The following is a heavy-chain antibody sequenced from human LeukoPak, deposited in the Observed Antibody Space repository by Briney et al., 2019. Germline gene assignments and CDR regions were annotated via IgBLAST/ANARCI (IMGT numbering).Heavy chain of an antibody. J-gene: IGHJ5*02. CDR3: ARGDSGLVVPSSREYNWFDP. V-gene: IGHV4-34*01. CDR1: GGSFSGYY. CDR2: INHSGST. Sequence: PSETLSLTCAVYGGSFSGYYWSWIRQPPGKGLEWIGEINHSGSTNYNPSLKSRVTISVDTSKNQFSLKLSSVTAADTAVYYCARGDSGLVVPSSREYNWFDPWGQGTLVTVSS. D-gene: IGHD2-2*01.